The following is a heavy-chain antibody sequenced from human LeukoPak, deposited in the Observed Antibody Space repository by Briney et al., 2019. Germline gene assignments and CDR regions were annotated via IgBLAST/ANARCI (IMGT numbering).Heavy chain of an antibody. CDR3: ARHGPIYSSSSNWFDP. D-gene: IGHD6-13*01. J-gene: IGHJ5*02. Sequence: PSETLSLTCTVSGGSISSYYWSWIRQPPGKGLEWIGYIYYSGSTNYNPSLKSRVTISVDTSKNQFSLKLSSVTAADTAVYYCARHGPIYSSSSNWFDPWGQGTLVTVSS. CDR2: IYYSGST. CDR1: GGSISSYY. V-gene: IGHV4-59*01.